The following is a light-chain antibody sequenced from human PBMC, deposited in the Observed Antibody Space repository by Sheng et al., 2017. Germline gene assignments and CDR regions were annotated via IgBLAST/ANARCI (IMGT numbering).Light chain of an antibody. J-gene: IGKJ2*01. V-gene: IGKV1-12*01. CDR1: QDVSSW. CDR3: QQANSFPYT. CDR2: AAS. Sequence: DIQMTQSPSSVSASVGDRVTITCRASQDVSSWLAWYQQKPGKAPKLLIYAASRLQSGVPSRFSGGGSGTDFTLTISSLQPEDFATYYCQQANSFPYTFGQGTRLEI.